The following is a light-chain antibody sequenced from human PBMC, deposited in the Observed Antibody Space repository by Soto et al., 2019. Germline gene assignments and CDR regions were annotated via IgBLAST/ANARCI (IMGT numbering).Light chain of an antibody. CDR1: SSDVGGYDY. CDR2: DVS. CDR3: CSYAGSNSYV. V-gene: IGLV2-11*01. J-gene: IGLJ1*01. Sequence: QSALTQPRSVSGSPGQSVTIPCAGTSSDVGGYDYVSWFQQHPGKAPKLMIYDVSKWPSGVPDRFSGSKSGNTASLTISGLQADDEADYYCCSYAGSNSYVFGGGTKVTVL.